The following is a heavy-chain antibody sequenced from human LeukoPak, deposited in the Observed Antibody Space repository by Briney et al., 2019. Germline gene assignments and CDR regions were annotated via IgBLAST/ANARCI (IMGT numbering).Heavy chain of an antibody. V-gene: IGHV3-30*01. CDR3: ARDVGSSSWAPSDYYYGMDV. D-gene: IGHD6-13*01. Sequence: GGSLRLSCAASGFTFSRYAMHWVRQAPGMGLEWVAVTSYDGSNKDYADSVKGRFTISRDNSKNTLYLQMNSLRAEDTAVYYCARDVGSSSWAPSDYYYGMDVWGQGITVTVSS. CDR2: TSYDGSNK. CDR1: GFTFSRYA. J-gene: IGHJ6*02.